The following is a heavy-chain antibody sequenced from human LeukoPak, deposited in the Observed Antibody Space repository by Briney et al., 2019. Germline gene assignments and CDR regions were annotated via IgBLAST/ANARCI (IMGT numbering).Heavy chain of an antibody. V-gene: IGHV3-23*01. D-gene: IGHD3-9*01. CDR1: GFTFSSYA. CDR2: ISGSGGST. CDR3: AKDPNDRHAPRAFDI. Sequence: GGSLRLSCAASGFTFSSYAMSWVRQAPGKGLEWVSVISGSGGSTYYADSVKGRFTISRDNSKNTLYLQMNSLRAEDTAVYYCAKDPNDRHAPRAFDIWGQGTMVTVSS. J-gene: IGHJ3*02.